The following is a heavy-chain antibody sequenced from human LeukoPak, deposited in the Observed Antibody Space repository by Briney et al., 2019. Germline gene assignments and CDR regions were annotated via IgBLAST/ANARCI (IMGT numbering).Heavy chain of an antibody. CDR2: IYASGST. J-gene: IGHJ5*02. CDR1: GGSISSGSYY. V-gene: IGHV4-61*02. Sequence: SETLSLTCTVSGGSISSGSYYWSWIRQPAGKGLEWIGRIYASGSTNYNPSLKSRVTISVDTSKNQFSLKLSSVTAADTAVYYCARAGTGSSSPDNWFDPWGQGTLVTVSS. CDR3: ARAGTGSSSPDNWFDP. D-gene: IGHD6-6*01.